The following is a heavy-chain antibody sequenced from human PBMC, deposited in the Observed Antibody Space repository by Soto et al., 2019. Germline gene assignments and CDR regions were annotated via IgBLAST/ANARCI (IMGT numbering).Heavy chain of an antibody. Sequence: QVQLQESGPGLVKSSETLSLTCTVSGGSMRNYFWTWIRQPPGKGLEWIGYIHYSGTTSFFPSYNPSLRSRVTISEDTSKNQFSLKLLSVTTADTAVYFGAAGGASSRNLAPYYLEFWGQGTLVTVSS. D-gene: IGHD6-13*01. CDR2: IHYSGTT. CDR3: AAGGASSRNLAPYYLEF. CDR1: GGSMRNYF. V-gene: IGHV4-59*01. J-gene: IGHJ4*02.